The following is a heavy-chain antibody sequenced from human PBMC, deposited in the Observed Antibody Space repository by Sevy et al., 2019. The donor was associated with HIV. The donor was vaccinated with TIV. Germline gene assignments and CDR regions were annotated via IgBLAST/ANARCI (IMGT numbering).Heavy chain of an antibody. CDR2: ISAYNGNT. D-gene: IGHD3-9*01. CDR1: GYTFTSYG. V-gene: IGHV1-18*01. Sequence: ASVKVSCQASGYTFTSYGISWVRQAPGQGLEWMGWISAYNGNTNYAQKFQGRVTMTKETSTSTAYMELRSLRSDDTAVYYCAINPWSVATGYLNKWFDPWGQGTLVTVSS. J-gene: IGHJ5*02. CDR3: AINPWSVATGYLNKWFDP.